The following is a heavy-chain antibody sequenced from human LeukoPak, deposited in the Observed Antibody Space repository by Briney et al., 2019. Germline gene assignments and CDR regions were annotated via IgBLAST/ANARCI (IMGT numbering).Heavy chain of an antibody. V-gene: IGHV1-2*02. CDR3: ARDMYSGTYGH. CDR1: GYTFSGSY. D-gene: IGHD1-26*01. Sequence: ASVTLSCKASGYTFSGSYMHWVRQAPGQGLEWMGWINPTSGVTKCAEKFQGRVTMTRDTSINTAYMEMSRLRSDDTAVYYCARDMYSGTYGHWGQGTLVTVSS. CDR2: INPTSGVT. J-gene: IGHJ4*02.